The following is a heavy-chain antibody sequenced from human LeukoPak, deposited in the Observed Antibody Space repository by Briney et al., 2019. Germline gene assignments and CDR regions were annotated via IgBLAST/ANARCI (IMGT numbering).Heavy chain of an antibody. Sequence: SETLSLTCTVSGGSMTSYYWSWIRQPPGKELEWIGHTYYSGSTNYNPSLKSRVTISVDTSKNQFSLRLSSVTAADTAVYYCARVPYYYDSSGYYTFNYYYYYGMDVWGQGTTVTVSS. D-gene: IGHD3-22*01. CDR3: ARVPYYYDSSGYYTFNYYYYYGMDV. CDR1: GGSMTSYY. V-gene: IGHV4-59*12. J-gene: IGHJ6*02. CDR2: TYYSGST.